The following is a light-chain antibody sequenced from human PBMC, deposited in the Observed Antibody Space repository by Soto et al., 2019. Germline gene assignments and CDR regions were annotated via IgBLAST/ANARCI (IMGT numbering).Light chain of an antibody. CDR1: QSVSIY. Sequence: EIVLTQSPATLPLSRGERATLSCRASQSVSIYLAWYQQKPGQAPRLLIYDASSRATDIPARFTGSGSGTDFTLTISSLEPEVFAVYYCQQRSNWPWTFGQGTKVEIK. CDR2: DAS. CDR3: QQRSNWPWT. V-gene: IGKV3-11*01. J-gene: IGKJ1*01.